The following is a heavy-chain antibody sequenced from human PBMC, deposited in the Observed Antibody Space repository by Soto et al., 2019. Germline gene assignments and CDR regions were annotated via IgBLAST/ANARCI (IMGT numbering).Heavy chain of an antibody. D-gene: IGHD3-22*01. CDR2: ISYDGSNK. V-gene: IGHV3-30-3*01. Sequence: GGSLRLSCAASGFTFSSYAMHWVRQAPGKGLEWVAVISYDGSNKYYADSVKGRFTISRDNSKNTLYLQMNSLRSDDTAVYYCARDRYYDSSGYIRFDPWGQGTLVTVSS. J-gene: IGHJ5*02. CDR1: GFTFSSYA. CDR3: ARDRYYDSSGYIRFDP.